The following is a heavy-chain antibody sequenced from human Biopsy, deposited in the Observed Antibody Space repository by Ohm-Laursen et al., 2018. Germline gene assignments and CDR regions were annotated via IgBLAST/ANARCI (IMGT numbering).Heavy chain of an antibody. CDR1: GDSVSSGSFY. J-gene: IGHJ4*02. CDR2: IYDRGSTA. CDR3: ARGMRSSGWPYFDS. D-gene: IGHD6-19*01. Sequence: SETLSLTCIVSGDSVSSGSFYWTWIRQPPGQGLEYIGYIYDRGSTANYNPSLESRVTMSVDMPKNQFFLKLSSVTAADTAIYYCARGMRSSGWPYFDSWGQGTLVTVSS. V-gene: IGHV4-61*01.